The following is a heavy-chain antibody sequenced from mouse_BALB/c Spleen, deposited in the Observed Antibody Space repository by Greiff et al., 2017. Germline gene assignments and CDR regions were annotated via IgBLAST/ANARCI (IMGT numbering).Heavy chain of an antibody. CDR1: GYTFTSYW. CDR3: ARWDYFDY. V-gene: IGHV1-7*01. J-gene: IGHJ2*01. Sequence: VQLQQSGAELAKPGASVKMSCKASGYTFTSYWMHWVKQRPGQGLEWIGYINPSTGYTEYNQKFKDKATLTADKSSSTAYMQLSILTSEDSAVYYCARWDYFDYWGQGTTLTVSS. CDR2: INPSTGYT.